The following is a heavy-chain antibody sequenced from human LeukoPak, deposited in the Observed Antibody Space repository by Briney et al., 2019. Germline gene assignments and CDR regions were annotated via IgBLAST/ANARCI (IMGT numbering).Heavy chain of an antibody. Sequence: ASVKVSCKASGYTFTSYYMHWVRQPPGQGLEWMGIINPSAGSTSYAQKFQGRVTMTRDTSTSTVYMELSSLRSEDTAVYYCATDQEVVTLGSLDYWGQGTLVTVSS. D-gene: IGHD3-22*01. CDR3: ATDQEVVTLGSLDY. J-gene: IGHJ4*02. CDR1: GYTFTSYY. CDR2: INPSAGST. V-gene: IGHV1-46*01.